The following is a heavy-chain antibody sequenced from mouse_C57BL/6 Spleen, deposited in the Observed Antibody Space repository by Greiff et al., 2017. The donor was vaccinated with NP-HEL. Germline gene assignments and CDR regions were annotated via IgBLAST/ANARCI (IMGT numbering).Heavy chain of an antibody. CDR3: ASRGYEYDRAPFDY. Sequence: QVQLKESGAELARPGASVKLSCKASGYTFTSYGMSWVKQRTGQGLEWIGEIYPGSGNTYYNEKFKGKATLTADKSSSTAYMELRSLTSEDSAVYFFASRGYEYDRAPFDYWGQGTTLTVSS. CDR2: IYPGSGNT. D-gene: IGHD2-4*01. V-gene: IGHV1-81*01. CDR1: GYTFTSYG. J-gene: IGHJ2*01.